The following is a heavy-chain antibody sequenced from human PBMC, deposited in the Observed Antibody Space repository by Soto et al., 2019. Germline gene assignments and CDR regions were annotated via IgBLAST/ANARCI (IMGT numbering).Heavy chain of an antibody. V-gene: IGHV3-30*18. CDR2: ISYDGSNK. CDR1: GFTFSSYG. Sequence: QVQLVESGGGVVQPGRSLRLSCAASGFTFSSYGMHWVRQAPGKRLEWVAVISYDGSNKYYADSVKGRFTISRDNSKNTLYLQMNSLRAEDTAVYYCAKDLYDYPGYYYYGMDVWGQGTTVTVSS. J-gene: IGHJ6*02. CDR3: AKDLYDYPGYYYYGMDV. D-gene: IGHD3-16*01.